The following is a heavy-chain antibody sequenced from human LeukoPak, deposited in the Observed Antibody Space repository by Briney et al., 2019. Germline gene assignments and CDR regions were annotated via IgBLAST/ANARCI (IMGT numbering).Heavy chain of an antibody. Sequence: GGSLRLSCAASGFTFSSYAMHWVRQAPGKGLEWVAVISYDGSNKYYADSVKGRFTISRDNSKNTLYLQMNSLRAEDTAVYYCAKARGSGSYYSTIPYFDYWGQGTLVTVSS. D-gene: IGHD3-10*01. CDR3: AKARGSGSYYSTIPYFDY. CDR2: ISYDGSNK. CDR1: GFTFSSYA. J-gene: IGHJ4*02. V-gene: IGHV3-30*04.